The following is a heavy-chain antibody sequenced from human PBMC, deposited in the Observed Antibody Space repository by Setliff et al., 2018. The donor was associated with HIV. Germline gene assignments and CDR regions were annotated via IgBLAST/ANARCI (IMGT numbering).Heavy chain of an antibody. Sequence: SETLSLTCAVYGGSFMGYYWNWIRQPPGKGLEWIGEINHSGNTNSNPSLKSRVTISVDPSKSQFSLRLNSVTAADTATYYCARGPESVAPRMCAFDIWGQGTMVTVAS. CDR1: GGSFMGYY. CDR2: INHSGNT. CDR3: ARGPESVAPRMCAFDI. J-gene: IGHJ3*02. D-gene: IGHD6-6*01. V-gene: IGHV4-34*01.